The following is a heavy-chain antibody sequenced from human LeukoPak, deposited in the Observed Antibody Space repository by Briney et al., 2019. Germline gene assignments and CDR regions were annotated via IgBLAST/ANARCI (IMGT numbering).Heavy chain of an antibody. CDR2: ISDSEDT. J-gene: IGHJ3*02. D-gene: IGHD3-22*01. CDR1: GVSISSYY. Sequence: SETLSLTCTVSGVSISSYYWSWIRQPPGKGLEWIGHISDSEDTNYNPSLKSRVTISVDTSKKQFSLKLSSVTTAETAVYYCARDSYYDTSGYFNDTFDMWGQGTLVTVSS. V-gene: IGHV4-59*01. CDR3: ARDSYYDTSGYFNDTFDM.